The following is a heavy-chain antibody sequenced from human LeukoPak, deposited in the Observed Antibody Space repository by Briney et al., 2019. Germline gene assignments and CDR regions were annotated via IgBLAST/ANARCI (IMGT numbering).Heavy chain of an antibody. D-gene: IGHD5/OR15-5a*01. J-gene: IGHJ6*01. CDR3: ARGGRSTWHGMDV. V-gene: IGHV3-33*08. Sequence: PGGALSVSCVASGFTLRTYGMHGVRQAAGRGRAGVAVIWYDGSNKNYADSVKGRFTLSKDNSKNELYLRMNSLQAEDTAFDYCARGGRSTWHGMDVWGQGTTVT. CDR2: IWYDGSNK. CDR1: GFTLRTYG.